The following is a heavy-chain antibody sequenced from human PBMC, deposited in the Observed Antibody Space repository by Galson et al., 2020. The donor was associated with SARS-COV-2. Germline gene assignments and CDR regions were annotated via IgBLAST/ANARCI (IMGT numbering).Heavy chain of an antibody. CDR3: AKEYYYDSSGPLDAFDI. D-gene: IGHD3-22*01. J-gene: IGHJ3*02. CDR2: INSDGSSR. Sequence: GGSLRLSCAASGFPFSSYWMHWVRQPPGKGLVWVSRINSDGSSRSYADSVKDRFTISRDNAKNTLTLQMNSLRAEDTAMYYCAKEYYYDSSGPLDAFDIWGQGTMVTVSS. V-gene: IGHV3-74*01. CDR1: GFPFSSYW.